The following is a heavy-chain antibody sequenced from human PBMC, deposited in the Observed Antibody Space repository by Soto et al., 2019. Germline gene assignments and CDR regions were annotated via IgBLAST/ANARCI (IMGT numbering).Heavy chain of an antibody. CDR1: GFTFRAYW. CDR3: VRRREGTGRTVDY. J-gene: IGHJ4*02. CDR2: IDQDGSGK. D-gene: IGHD4-17*01. V-gene: IGHV3-7*05. Sequence: EVHLVESGGGLVQRGGSLRLSCAASGFTFRAYWMSWVRQAPGKGLEWVANIDQDGSGKYYVDSVRGRFTISRDKAQNSLSLQTNSLRGEEMAVDFCVRRREGTGRTVDYWGQGTRVTVSS.